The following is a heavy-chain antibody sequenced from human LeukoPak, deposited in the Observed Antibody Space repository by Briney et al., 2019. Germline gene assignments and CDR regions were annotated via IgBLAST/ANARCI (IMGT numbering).Heavy chain of an antibody. CDR1: GGSISSYY. J-gene: IGHJ4*02. D-gene: IGHD6-6*01. CDR2: IYYSGST. CDR3: ARTSIEYSSSSGYFDY. V-gene: IGHV4-59*01. Sequence: PSETLSLTCTVSGGSISSYYWSWIRQPPGKGLEWIGYIYYSGSTNYNPSLKSRVTISVDTSKNQFSLKLSSVTAADTAVYYCARTSIEYSSSSGYFDYWGQGTLVTVSS.